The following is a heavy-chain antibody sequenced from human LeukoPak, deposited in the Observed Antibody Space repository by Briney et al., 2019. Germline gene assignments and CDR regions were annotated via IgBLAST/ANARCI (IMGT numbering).Heavy chain of an antibody. V-gene: IGHV1-18*01. CDR3: ARDREYYDSSASQDY. D-gene: IGHD3-22*01. CDR2: ISAYNGNT. CDR1: GYTFTSYG. J-gene: IGHJ4*02. Sequence: ASVKVSCKASGYTFTSYGISWVRQAPGQGLEWMGWISAYNGNTNYAQKLQGRVTMTTDTSTSTAYMELRSLRSDDTAVYYCARDREYYDSSASQDYWGQGTLVTVSS.